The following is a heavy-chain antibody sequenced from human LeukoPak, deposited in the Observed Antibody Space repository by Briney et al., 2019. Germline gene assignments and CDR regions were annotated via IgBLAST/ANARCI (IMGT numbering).Heavy chain of an antibody. J-gene: IGHJ4*02. CDR2: TYYRSKWNN. Sequence: SQTLSLTCAISGDTVSSNIATWNWIRQSPSRGLEWLGRTYYRSKWNNDYALSVQSRITINPDTSKNQFPLQLDSVTPEDTAVYYCARGGIFDSWGQGTLVTVSS. CDR3: ARGGIFDS. CDR1: GDTVSSNIAT. V-gene: IGHV6-1*01. D-gene: IGHD3-16*01.